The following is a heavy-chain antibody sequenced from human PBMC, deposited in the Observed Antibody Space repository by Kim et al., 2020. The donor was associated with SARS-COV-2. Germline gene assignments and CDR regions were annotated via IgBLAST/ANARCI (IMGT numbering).Heavy chain of an antibody. V-gene: IGHV3-23*01. CDR2: IRGTGDRT. CDR3: ATLKNMLQVVNCFHS. CDR1: GFSFKNQA. Sequence: GGSLRLSCAASGFSFKNQALTWVRQPPGKGLEWVSAIRGTGDRTYYVDSVKGRFTISRDISKNTLYLQMNSLRAEDTAIYYCATLKNMLQVVNCFHSWGQSTGVTVSS. J-gene: IGHJ5*01. D-gene: IGHD3-16*01.